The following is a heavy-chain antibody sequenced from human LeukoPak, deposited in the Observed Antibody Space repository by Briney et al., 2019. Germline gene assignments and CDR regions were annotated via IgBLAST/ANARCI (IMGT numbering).Heavy chain of an antibody. J-gene: IGHJ4*02. CDR1: GFTFSSYW. Sequence: GGSLRLSCAASGFTFSSYWMSWVRQAPGRGLEWVANIKRDGSEKYYVDSVKGRFTISRDNAKNSLYLQMNSLRAEDTAVYYCARLGNWNIYYFDYWGQGTLVTVSS. V-gene: IGHV3-7*01. D-gene: IGHD1/OR15-1a*01. CDR3: ARLGNWNIYYFDY. CDR2: IKRDGSEK.